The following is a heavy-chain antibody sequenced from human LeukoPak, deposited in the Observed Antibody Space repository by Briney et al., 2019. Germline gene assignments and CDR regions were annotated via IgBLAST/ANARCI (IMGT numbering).Heavy chain of an antibody. CDR3: ARVGDFSGFY. D-gene: IGHD2-21*02. Sequence: PGGSLRLSCAASGFTFANYWMMWVRQAPGKGLEWVANIKQGGSEEYYVDSVKGRFTISRDSAKNSLYLQMNSLRAEDTAIYYCARVGDFSGFYWGQGNLVTVSS. CDR1: GFTFANYW. J-gene: IGHJ4*02. V-gene: IGHV3-7*01. CDR2: IKQGGSEE.